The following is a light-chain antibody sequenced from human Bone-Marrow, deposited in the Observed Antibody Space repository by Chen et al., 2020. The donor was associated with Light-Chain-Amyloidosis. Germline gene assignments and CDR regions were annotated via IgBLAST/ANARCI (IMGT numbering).Light chain of an antibody. CDR3: QQSYTAPWT. CDR1: QSISTY. Sequence: DIQMTQSPSSLSASIGDRVAITCRASQSISTYLNWYQQKPGKAPKALIFAASTLQSGVPSRFRGSGYGADFTLTISSLQPEDFATYYCQQSYTAPWTFGQGTKVEIK. V-gene: IGKV1-39*01. J-gene: IGKJ1*01. CDR2: AAS.